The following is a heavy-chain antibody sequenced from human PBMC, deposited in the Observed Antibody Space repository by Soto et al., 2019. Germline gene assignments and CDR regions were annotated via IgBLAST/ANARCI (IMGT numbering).Heavy chain of an antibody. D-gene: IGHD3-10*01. CDR3: ARQPMTMGYYGMDV. Sequence: QLQLQESGPGLVKPSETLSLTCTVSGGSISSSSYYWGWIRQPPGKGLEWIGSIYYSGSTYYNPSLKSRVTISVDTSKNQFSLKLSSVTAADTAVYYCARQPMTMGYYGMDVWGQGTTVTVSS. CDR2: IYYSGST. V-gene: IGHV4-39*01. CDR1: GGSISSSSYY. J-gene: IGHJ6*02.